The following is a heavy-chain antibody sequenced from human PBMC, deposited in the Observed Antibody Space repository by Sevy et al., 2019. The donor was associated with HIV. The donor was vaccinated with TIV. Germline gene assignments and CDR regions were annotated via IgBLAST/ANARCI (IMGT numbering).Heavy chain of an antibody. CDR1: GFTFSSYS. V-gene: IGHV3-48*02. J-gene: IGHJ6*02. Sequence: GESLKISCAASGFTFSSYSMNWVRQAPGKGLEWVSYISSSSSTIYYADSVKGRFTISRDNAKNSLYLQMNSLRDEDTAVYYCARNLAAGMRLGMDVWGQGTTVTVSS. CDR2: ISSSSSTI. D-gene: IGHD6-13*01. CDR3: ARNLAAGMRLGMDV.